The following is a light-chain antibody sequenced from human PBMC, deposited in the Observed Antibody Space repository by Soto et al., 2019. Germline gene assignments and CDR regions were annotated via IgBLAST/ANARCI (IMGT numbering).Light chain of an antibody. Sequence: QSALTQPASVSGSPGQSITISCTGTSSDVGGYNSVSWYQQHPEKAPQLKIFDVSNRPSGISDRFSGSKSGNTASLTISGLQAEDESDYYCSSYTSTPTLIFGGGPKLTVL. CDR1: SSDVGGYNS. CDR3: SSYTSTPTLI. CDR2: DVS. J-gene: IGLJ2*01. V-gene: IGLV2-14*03.